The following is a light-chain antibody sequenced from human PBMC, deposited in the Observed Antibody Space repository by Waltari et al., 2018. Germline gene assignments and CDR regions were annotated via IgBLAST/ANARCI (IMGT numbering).Light chain of an antibody. CDR3: AAWDDSLNGWV. Sequence: QSVLTQPPSASVTPGQRVTISCSGSSSNIGGNTVNWYQQLPGTAPNLLIYSNNRRPSGVPDRFSGSKSGTSASLAISGLQSEDEADYYCAAWDDSLNGWVFGGGTKLTVL. V-gene: IGLV1-44*01. CDR1: SSNIGGNT. J-gene: IGLJ3*02. CDR2: SNN.